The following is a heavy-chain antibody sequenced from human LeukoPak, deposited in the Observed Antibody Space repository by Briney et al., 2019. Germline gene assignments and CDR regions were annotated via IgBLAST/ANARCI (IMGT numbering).Heavy chain of an antibody. CDR3: AKDRIRGYSYGFFDY. CDR1: GFTFDDYT. D-gene: IGHD5-18*01. CDR2: ISWDGGST. V-gene: IGHV3-43*01. Sequence: GSLRLSCAASGFTFDDYTMHWVRQAPGKGLEWVSLISWDGGSTYYADSVKGRFTISRDNSKNSLYLQMNSLRTEDTALYYCAKDRIRGYSYGFFDYWGQGTLVTVSS. J-gene: IGHJ4*02.